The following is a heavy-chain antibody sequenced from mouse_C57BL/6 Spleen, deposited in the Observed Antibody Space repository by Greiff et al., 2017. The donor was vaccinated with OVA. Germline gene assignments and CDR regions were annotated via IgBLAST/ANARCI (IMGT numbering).Heavy chain of an antibody. CDR2: ISSGGDYI. CDR1: GFTFSSYA. V-gene: IGHV5-9-1*02. D-gene: IGHD2-3*01. CDR3: TRDPLYDLYAMDY. Sequence: EVHLVESGEGLVKPGGSLKLSCAASGFTFSSYAMSWVRQTPEKRLEWVAYISSGGDYIYYADTVKGRFTISRDNARNTLYLQVSSLKSEDTAMYYCTRDPLYDLYAMDYWGQGTSVTVSS. J-gene: IGHJ4*01.